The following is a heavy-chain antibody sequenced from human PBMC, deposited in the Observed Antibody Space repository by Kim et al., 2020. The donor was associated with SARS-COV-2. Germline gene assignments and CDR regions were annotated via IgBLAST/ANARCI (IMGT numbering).Heavy chain of an antibody. CDR1: GCTFTSYY. Sequence: ASVKVSCKASGCTFTSYYMHWVRQAPGQGLEWMGVINPSFGTTSYAQKFQGRVTMTRDTSTSTVYMELSSLRSEDTAVYYCARGVRVRGCYGMDVWGQGTPVTVSS. CDR2: INPSFGTT. CDR3: ARGVRVRGCYGMDV. D-gene: IGHD3-10*01. V-gene: IGHV1-46*01. J-gene: IGHJ6*02.